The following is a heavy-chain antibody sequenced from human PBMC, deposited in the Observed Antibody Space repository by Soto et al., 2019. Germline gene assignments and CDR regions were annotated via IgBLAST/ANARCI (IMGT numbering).Heavy chain of an antibody. V-gene: IGHV3-30*03. CDR1: GFTFSGYS. Sequence: VGSLRLSCAASGFTFSGYSMHWARQAPGKGLEWVTVISIRGGDEYYAESVRGRFTISRDDSKNTLYLQMDSLRVEDTAVYYCARGTIVARQHLDYWGQGTLVTVSS. CDR3: ARGTIVARQHLDY. D-gene: IGHD6-6*01. J-gene: IGHJ4*02. CDR2: ISIRGGDE.